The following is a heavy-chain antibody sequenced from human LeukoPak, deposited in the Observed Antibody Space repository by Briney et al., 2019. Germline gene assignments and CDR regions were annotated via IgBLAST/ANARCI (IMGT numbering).Heavy chain of an antibody. CDR1: GFTFSSYE. Sequence: HSGGSLRLSCAASGFTFSSYEMNWVRQAPGKGLEWVSYISSNGSTIYYADSVKGRFTISRDNAKNSLYLQMNSLRAEDTAVYYCAELGITMIGGVWGKGTTVTISS. D-gene: IGHD3-10*02. J-gene: IGHJ6*04. CDR2: ISSNGSTI. CDR3: AELGITMIGGV. V-gene: IGHV3-48*03.